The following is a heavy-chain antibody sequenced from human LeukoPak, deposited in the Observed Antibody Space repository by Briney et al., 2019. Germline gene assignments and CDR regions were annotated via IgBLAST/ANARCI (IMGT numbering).Heavy chain of an antibody. D-gene: IGHD1-26*01. J-gene: IGHJ5*02. V-gene: IGHV4-30-2*01. CDR3: ARDAIVGARAFDP. CDR1: GGSISSGGYY. Sequence: SETLSLTCTVSGGSISSGGYYRSWIRQPPGKGLEWIGYIYHSGSTYYKPSLKSRVTISVDRSKNQFSLKLSSVTAADTAVYYCARDAIVGARAFDPWGQGTLVTVSS. CDR2: IYHSGST.